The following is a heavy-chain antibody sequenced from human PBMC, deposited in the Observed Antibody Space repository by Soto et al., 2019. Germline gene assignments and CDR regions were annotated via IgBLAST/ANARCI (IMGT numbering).Heavy chain of an antibody. V-gene: IGHV1-69*01. Sequence: QGQLVQSGAEVNQPGSSVNVSCKASGCTLSNYAVSWVRQAPGQGLEWMGGIIPIIGTANYAQKFQGRVTITADESTSTAYLDLSGLRSEDTALYYCARPMRWLQTMDYFYDWGQGTQVTVTS. CDR3: ARPMRWLQTMDYFYD. J-gene: IGHJ4*02. CDR1: GCTLSNYA. CDR2: IIPIIGTA. D-gene: IGHD5-12*01.